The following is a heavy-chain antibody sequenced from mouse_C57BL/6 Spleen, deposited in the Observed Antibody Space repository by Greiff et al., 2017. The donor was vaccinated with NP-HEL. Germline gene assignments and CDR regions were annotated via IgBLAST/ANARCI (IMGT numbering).Heavy chain of an antibody. CDR1: GFTFSDYG. J-gene: IGHJ2*01. D-gene: IGHD2-3*01. CDR3: ARSIYDGYSHYFDY. CDR2: ISSGSSTI. V-gene: IGHV5-17*01. Sequence: EVKLMESGGGLVKPGGSLKLSCAASGFTFSDYGMHWVRQAPEKGLEWVAYISSGSSTIYYADTVKGRVTISRDNAKNTLFLQMTSLRSEDTAMYYCARSIYDGYSHYFDYWGQGTTLTVSS.